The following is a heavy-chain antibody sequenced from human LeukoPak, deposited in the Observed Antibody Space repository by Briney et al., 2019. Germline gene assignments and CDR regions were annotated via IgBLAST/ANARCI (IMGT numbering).Heavy chain of an antibody. D-gene: IGHD6-13*01. CDR2: INPNSGGT. J-gene: IGHJ4*02. V-gene: IGHV1-2*02. Sequence: ASVKVSCKASGYTFTDYYMHWVRQAPGQGLEWMGWINPNSGGTNYAQKFQGRVTMTRDTSISTAYMELSRLRSDDTAVYYCARVSAAAGKSRYGLSELDYWGQGTLVTVSS. CDR3: ARVSAAAGKSRYGLSELDY. CDR1: GYTFTDYY.